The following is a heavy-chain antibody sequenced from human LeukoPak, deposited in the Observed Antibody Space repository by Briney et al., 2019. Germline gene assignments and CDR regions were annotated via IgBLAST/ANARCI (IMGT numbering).Heavy chain of an antibody. J-gene: IGHJ5*02. CDR2: INHSGST. CDR1: GGSFSGYY. D-gene: IGHD2-21*01. CDR3: ARQPRNWLFWFDP. V-gene: IGHV4-34*01. Sequence: SETLSLTCAVYGGSFSGYYWSWIRQPPGKGLEWIGEINHSGSTNYNPSLKSRVTISVDTSKNQFSLKLSSVTAADTAVYYCARQPRNWLFWFDPWGQGTLVTVSS.